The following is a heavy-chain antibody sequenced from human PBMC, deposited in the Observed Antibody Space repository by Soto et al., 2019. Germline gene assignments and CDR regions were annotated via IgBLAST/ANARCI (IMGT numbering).Heavy chain of an antibody. Sequence: GGSLRLSCAASGFTFSSYAMSWVRQAPGKGLEWVSAISGSGGSTYYADSVKGRFTISRDNSKNTLYLQMNSLRAEDTAVYYCAKDSLPYSSSWYNWFDPWGQGTLVTVSS. CDR3: AKDSLPYSSSWYNWFDP. D-gene: IGHD6-13*01. CDR2: ISGSGGST. J-gene: IGHJ5*02. CDR1: GFTFSSYA. V-gene: IGHV3-23*01.